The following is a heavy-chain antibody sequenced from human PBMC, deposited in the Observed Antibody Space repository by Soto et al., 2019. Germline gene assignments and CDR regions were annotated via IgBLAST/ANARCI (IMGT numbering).Heavy chain of an antibody. J-gene: IGHJ4*02. CDR3: AREYXXXXXFDY. V-gene: IGHV1-18*01. Sequence: KLQGRVTMTTDTSTSTAYMELRSLRSDDTAVYYCAREYXXXXXFDYWGQGTLVTVSS.